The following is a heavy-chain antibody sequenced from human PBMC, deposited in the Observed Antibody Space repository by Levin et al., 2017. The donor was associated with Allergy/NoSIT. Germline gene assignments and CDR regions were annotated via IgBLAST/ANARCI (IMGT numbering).Heavy chain of an antibody. Sequence: GASVKVSCKASGGTFSSYAISWVRQAPGQGLEWMGGIIPIFGTANYAQKFQGRVTITADESTSTAYMELSSLRSEDTAVYYCARGLNLLGYCSSTSCPLDYWGQGTLVTVSS. CDR2: IIPIFGTA. J-gene: IGHJ4*02. CDR1: GGTFSSYA. V-gene: IGHV1-69*13. D-gene: IGHD2-2*01. CDR3: ARGLNLLGYCSSTSCPLDY.